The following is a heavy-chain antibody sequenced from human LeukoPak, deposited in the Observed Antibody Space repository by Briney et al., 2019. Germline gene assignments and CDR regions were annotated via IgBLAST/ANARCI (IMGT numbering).Heavy chain of an antibody. CDR1: GYTLTELS. D-gene: IGHD1-26*01. J-gene: IGHJ3*02. CDR2: FDPEDGET. V-gene: IGHV1-24*01. CDR3: ATDFSVVGATIAFDI. Sequence: ASVKVSCKVSGYTLTELSMHWVRQAPGKGLEWMGGFDPEDGETIYAQKFQGRVTMTEDTSTDTAYMELSSLRSEDTAVYYCATDFSVVGATIAFDIWGQGTMVTVSS.